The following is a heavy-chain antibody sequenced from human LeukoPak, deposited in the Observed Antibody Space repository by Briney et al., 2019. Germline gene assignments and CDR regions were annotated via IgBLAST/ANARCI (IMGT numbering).Heavy chain of an antibody. Sequence: PGGSLRLSCAASGFTFTTYAMTWVRQAPGKGLEWVSTIGGDGGSTYSADSVNGRFTISRDNSENILYLQMNSLRAEDTAVYYCVKGRDGKYRTFIDYWGQGTLVTVSS. CDR3: VKGRDGKYRTFIDY. V-gene: IGHV3-23*01. D-gene: IGHD5-24*01. CDR2: IGGDGGST. J-gene: IGHJ4*02. CDR1: GFTFTTYA.